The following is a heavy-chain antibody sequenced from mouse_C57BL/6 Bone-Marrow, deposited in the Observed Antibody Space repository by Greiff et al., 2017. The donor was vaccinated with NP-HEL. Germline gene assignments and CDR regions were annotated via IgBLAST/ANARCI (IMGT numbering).Heavy chain of an antibody. J-gene: IGHJ2*01. CDR2: INYDGSST. D-gene: IGHD3-3*01. CDR3: AREGGLGRGFDY. V-gene: IGHV5-16*01. CDR1: GFTFSDYY. Sequence: EVQLVESEGGLVQPGSSMKLSCTASGFTFSDYYMPWVRQVPEKGLEWVANINYDGSSTYYLDSLKSRFIISRDNAKNILYLQMSSLKSEDTATYYCAREGGLGRGFDYWGQGTTLTVSS.